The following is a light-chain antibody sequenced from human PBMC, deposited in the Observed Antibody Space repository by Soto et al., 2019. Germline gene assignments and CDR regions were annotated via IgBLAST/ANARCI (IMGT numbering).Light chain of an antibody. CDR2: DAS. Sequence: EIVLTQSPATLSLSPGERATLSCRASQSVSSYLSWYQQTPGQAPRLLIYDASNRATGIPARFSGSGSGTDFPLTISSLEPEDFAVYYCQQRSNWPTFGGGTKVEIK. J-gene: IGKJ4*01. V-gene: IGKV3-11*01. CDR1: QSVSSY. CDR3: QQRSNWPT.